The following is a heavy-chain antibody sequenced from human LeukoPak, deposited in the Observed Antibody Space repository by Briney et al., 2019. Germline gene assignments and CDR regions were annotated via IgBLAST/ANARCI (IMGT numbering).Heavy chain of an antibody. CDR3: ARHRYTTMDDAFDI. CDR2: INNDGTYT. CDR1: GFTFDDYA. J-gene: IGHJ3*02. Sequence: GRSLRLSCAASGFTFDDYAMHWVRQAPGKGLVWVSRINNDGTYTVYADSVKGRFTISRDNAKSTLYLQMNSLRAEDTALYYCARHRYTTMDDAFDIWGQGTRVTVSS. V-gene: IGHV3-74*01. D-gene: IGHD5-18*01.